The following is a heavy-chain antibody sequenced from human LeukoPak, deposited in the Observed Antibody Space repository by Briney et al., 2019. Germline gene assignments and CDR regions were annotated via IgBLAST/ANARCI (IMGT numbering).Heavy chain of an antibody. CDR1: GVYVSSGYY. CDR2: YSGST. V-gene: IGHV4-61*01. Sequence: SETLSLTCTVSGVYVSSGYYWGWIRQPPGKGLEWIGYYSGSTNYNPSLKSRVTISVDTSKNQFSLKVNSVTAADTAVYYCARAYYGSGSYPFDYWGQGTLVTVSS. D-gene: IGHD3-10*01. CDR3: ARAYYGSGSYPFDY. J-gene: IGHJ4*02.